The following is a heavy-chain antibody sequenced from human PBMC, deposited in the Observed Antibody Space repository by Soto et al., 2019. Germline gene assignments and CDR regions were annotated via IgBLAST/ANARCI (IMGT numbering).Heavy chain of an antibody. Sequence: KGAWKGVGKACSCHFMPWLRQNTEQGLEWMGIINPSGGSTSYAQKFQGRVTMTRDTSTSTVYMELSSLRSEDTAVYYCARSPGIAAAGTLTNPLDYWGQGTLVTVSS. D-gene: IGHD6-13*01. V-gene: IGHV1-46*03. CDR1: GKACSCHF. J-gene: IGHJ4*02. CDR3: ARSPGIAAAGTLTNPLDY. CDR2: INPSGGST.